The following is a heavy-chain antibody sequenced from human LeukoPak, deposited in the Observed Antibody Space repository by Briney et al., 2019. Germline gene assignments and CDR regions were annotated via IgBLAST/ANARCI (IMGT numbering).Heavy chain of an antibody. D-gene: IGHD2-2*01. CDR1: GGSFSSYA. CDR3: VRVSARDCSSNSCWGWLDP. CDR2: INPVFNTP. V-gene: IGHV1-69*05. J-gene: IGHJ5*02. Sequence: SVKVSCKASGGSFSSYAILWVRQAPGQGLEWMGGINPVFNTPHYAPKFQGRVTITMDESTSTVYMELSSLKSEDTAVFYCVRVSARDCSSNSCWGWLDPWGQGTLVTVSS.